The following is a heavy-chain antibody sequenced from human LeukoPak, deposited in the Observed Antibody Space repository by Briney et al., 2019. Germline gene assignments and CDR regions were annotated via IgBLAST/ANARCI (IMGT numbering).Heavy chain of an antibody. V-gene: IGHV3-30*04. CDR2: ISYDGSNK. CDR1: GFTFSSYA. Sequence: PGGSLRLSCAASGFTFSSYAMHWVRQAPGKGLEWEAVISYDGSNKYYADSVKGRFTISRDNSKNTLYLQMNSLRAEDTAVYYCARDAGLDYWGQGTLVTVSS. J-gene: IGHJ4*02. CDR3: ARDAGLDY.